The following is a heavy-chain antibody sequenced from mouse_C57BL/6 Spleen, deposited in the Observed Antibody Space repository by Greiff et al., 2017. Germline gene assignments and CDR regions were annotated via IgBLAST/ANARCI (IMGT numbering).Heavy chain of an antibody. J-gene: IGHJ4*01. V-gene: IGHV1-69*01. CDR2: IDPSDSYT. Sequence: QVQLQQPGAELVMPGASVKLSCKASGYTFTSYWMHWVKQRPGQGLEWIGEIDPSDSYTNYNQKFKGKSTLTVDKSSSTAYMQLSSLTSADSAVYYCARYYGSSYAMDYWGQGTSVTVSS. D-gene: IGHD1-1*01. CDR3: ARYYGSSYAMDY. CDR1: GYTFTSYW.